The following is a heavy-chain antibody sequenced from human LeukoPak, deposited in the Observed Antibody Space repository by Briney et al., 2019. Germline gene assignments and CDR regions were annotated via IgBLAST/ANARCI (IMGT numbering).Heavy chain of an antibody. CDR3: ARDLYSYGSEYFDC. CDR1: GGSISSYY. D-gene: IGHD5-18*01. V-gene: IGHV4-4*07. Sequence: SETLSLTCTVSGGSISSYYWSWIRQPAGKGLEWIGRIYTSGSTNHNPSLKSRVTMSVDTSKNQFSLKLSSVTAADTAVYYCARDLYSYGSEYFDCWGQGTLVTVSS. CDR2: IYTSGST. J-gene: IGHJ4*02.